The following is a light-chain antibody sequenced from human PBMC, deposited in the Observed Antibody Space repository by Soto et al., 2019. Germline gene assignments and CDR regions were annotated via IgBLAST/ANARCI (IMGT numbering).Light chain of an antibody. V-gene: IGKV3-15*01. Sequence: EIVMTQSPATLSVSPGERATLYCRASQSVGSTLAWYQQKPGQAPRLLIYGVYSRAAGVPARFSGSGSETEFTLTVSSLQSEDCAVYYCEQYNKWPITFGQGTRLEIK. CDR3: EQYNKWPIT. CDR1: QSVGST. CDR2: GVY. J-gene: IGKJ5*01.